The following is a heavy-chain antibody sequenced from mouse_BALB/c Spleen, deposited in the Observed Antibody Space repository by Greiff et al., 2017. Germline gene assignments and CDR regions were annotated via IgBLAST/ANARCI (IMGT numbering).Heavy chain of an antibody. D-gene: IGHD1-1*01. CDR3: ARWPYGSSYDYAMDY. Sequence: VQLKESGPGLVKPSQSLSLTCTVTGYSITSDYAWNWIRQFPGNKLEWMGYISYSGSTSYNPSLKSRISITRDTSKNQFFLQLNSVTTEDTATYYCARWPYGSSYDYAMDYWGQGTSVTVSS. CDR2: ISYSGST. J-gene: IGHJ4*01. CDR1: GYSITSDYA. V-gene: IGHV3-2*02.